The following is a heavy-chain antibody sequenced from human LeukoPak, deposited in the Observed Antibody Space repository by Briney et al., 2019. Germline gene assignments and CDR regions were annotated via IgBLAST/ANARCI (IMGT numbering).Heavy chain of an antibody. J-gene: IGHJ4*02. CDR2: IWYDGSNK. D-gene: IGHD2-15*01. CDR3: ARDPIATSYYFDY. V-gene: IGHV3-33*08. Sequence: GGSLRLSCAASGFTFSSYAMHWVRQAPGKGLEWVAVIWYDGSNKYYADSVKGRFTISRDNSKNTLYLQMNSLRAEDTAVYYCARDPIATSYYFDYWGQGTLVTVSS. CDR1: GFTFSSYA.